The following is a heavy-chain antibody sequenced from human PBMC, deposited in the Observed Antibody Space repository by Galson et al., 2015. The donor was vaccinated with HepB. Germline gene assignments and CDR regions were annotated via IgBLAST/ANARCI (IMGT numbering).Heavy chain of an antibody. CDR2: ISGSGGST. CDR3: AKDRVRVGATTAFDI. J-gene: IGHJ3*02. D-gene: IGHD1-26*01. CDR1: GFTFSSYA. Sequence: SLRLSCAASGFTFSSYAMSWVRQAPGKELEWVSAISGSGGSTYYADSVKGRFTISRDNSKNTLYLQMNSLRAEDTAVYYCAKDRVRVGATTAFDIWGQGTMVTVSS. V-gene: IGHV3-23*01.